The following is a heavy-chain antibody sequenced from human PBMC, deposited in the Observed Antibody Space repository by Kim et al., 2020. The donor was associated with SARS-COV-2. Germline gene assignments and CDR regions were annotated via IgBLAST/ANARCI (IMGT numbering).Heavy chain of an antibody. J-gene: IGHJ4*02. CDR1: GGSFSGYY. D-gene: IGHD3-10*01. CDR2: INHSGST. V-gene: IGHV4-34*01. CDR3: ARGKYYYGSGSYYNVYFDY. Sequence: SETLSLTCAVYGGSFSGYYWSWIRQPPGKGLEWIGEINHSGSTNYNPSLKSRVTISVDTSKNQFSLKLSSVTAADTAVYYCARGKYYYGSGSYYNVYFDYWGQGTLVTVSS.